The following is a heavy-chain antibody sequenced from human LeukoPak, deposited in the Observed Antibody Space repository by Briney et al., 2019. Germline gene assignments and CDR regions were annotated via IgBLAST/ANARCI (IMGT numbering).Heavy chain of an antibody. CDR1: GYTFTGYY. V-gene: IGHV1-2*02. CDR3: ARRIAAAGMYYFDY. D-gene: IGHD6-13*01. J-gene: IGHJ4*02. Sequence: ASVKVSCKASGYTFTGYYMHWVRQAPGQGLEWMGWINPNSGGTHYAQKFQGRVTMTRDTSISTAYMELSRLRSDDTAVYYCARRIAAAGMYYFDYWGQGTLVTVSS. CDR2: INPNSGGT.